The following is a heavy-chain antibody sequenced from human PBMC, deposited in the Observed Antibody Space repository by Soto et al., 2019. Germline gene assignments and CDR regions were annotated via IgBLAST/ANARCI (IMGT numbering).Heavy chain of an antibody. CDR1: GFTFSSYW. CDR3: ARAGVVVAATPNYYFDY. CDR2: INSDGSST. Sequence: GSLRLSCAASGFTFSSYWMHWVRQAPGKGLVWVSRINSDGSSTSYADSVKGRFTISRDNAKNTLYLQMNSLRAEDTAVYYCARAGVVVAATPNYYFDYWGQGTLVTVSS. D-gene: IGHD2-15*01. V-gene: IGHV3-74*01. J-gene: IGHJ4*02.